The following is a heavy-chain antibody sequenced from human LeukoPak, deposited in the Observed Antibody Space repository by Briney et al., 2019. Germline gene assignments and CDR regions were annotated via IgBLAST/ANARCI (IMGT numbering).Heavy chain of an antibody. CDR2: IYYSGST. J-gene: IGHJ4*02. CDR3: ARVSYYYDSSGYPLDY. CDR1: GGSISSGDYY. Sequence: SQTLSLTCTVSGGSISSGDYYWSWIRQPPGKGLEWIGYIYYSGSTYYNPSLKSRVTISVDTSKNQFSLKLSSVTAADTAVYYCARVSYYYDSSGYPLDYWGQGTLVTVSS. V-gene: IGHV4-30-4*08. D-gene: IGHD3-22*01.